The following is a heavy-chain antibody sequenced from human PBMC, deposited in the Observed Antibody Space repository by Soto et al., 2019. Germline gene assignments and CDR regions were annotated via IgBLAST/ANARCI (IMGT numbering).Heavy chain of an antibody. J-gene: IGHJ5*02. Sequence: EVQLVESGGGLVQPGGSQRVSCAASGFTFSSYSMNWVRQAPGKGLEWVSYISSSSSTIYYADSVKGRFTISRDNAKNSLYLQMNSLRDEDTAVYYCARENYGDYLNWFDPWGQGTLVTVSS. D-gene: IGHD4-17*01. V-gene: IGHV3-48*02. CDR1: GFTFSSYS. CDR3: ARENYGDYLNWFDP. CDR2: ISSSSSTI.